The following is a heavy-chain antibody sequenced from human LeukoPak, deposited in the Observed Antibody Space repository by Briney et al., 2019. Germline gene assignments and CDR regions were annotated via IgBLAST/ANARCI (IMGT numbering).Heavy chain of an antibody. V-gene: IGHV3-30*03. CDR2: ISYDGSNK. J-gene: IGHJ4*02. CDR1: GFTFSSYG. Sequence: PGRSLRLSCAASGFTFSSYGMHWVRQAPGKGLKWVAVISYDGSNKYYADSVKGRFTISRDNSKNTLYLQMNSLRAEDTAVYYCSSTISYYDSSGYYYVYLDYWGQGTLVTVST. CDR3: SSTISYYDSSGYYYVYLDY. D-gene: IGHD3-22*01.